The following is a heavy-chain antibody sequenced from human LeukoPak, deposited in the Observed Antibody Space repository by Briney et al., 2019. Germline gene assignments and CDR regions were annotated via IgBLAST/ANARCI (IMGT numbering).Heavy chain of an antibody. J-gene: IGHJ3*01. D-gene: IGHD3-3*01. CDR1: GVSISPYY. CDR3: ARLSAPVHLGAFHL. V-gene: IGHV4-4*09. Sequence: SETLSLTCAVSGVSISPYYWAWIRQPPGKGLEWIGYIHTSGSNNQYPSLKSRVTISVDKSKNHFSLRLTSVTAADTAVYYCARLSAPVHLGAFHLWGQRTILSVSS. CDR2: IHTSGSN.